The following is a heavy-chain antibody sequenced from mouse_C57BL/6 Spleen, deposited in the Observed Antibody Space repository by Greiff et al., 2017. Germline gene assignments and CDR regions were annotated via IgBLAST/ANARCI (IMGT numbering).Heavy chain of an antibody. CDR2: ISYDGSN. J-gene: IGHJ1*03. V-gene: IGHV3-6*01. CDR1: GYSITSGYY. CDR3: ASLGLLRYFDV. Sequence: ESGPGLVKPSQSLSLTCSVTGYSITSGYYWNWIRQFPGNKLEWMGYISYDGSNNYNPSLKNRISITRDTSKNQFFLKLNSVTTEDTATYYCASLGLLRYFDVWGTGTTVTVSS. D-gene: IGHD1-1*01.